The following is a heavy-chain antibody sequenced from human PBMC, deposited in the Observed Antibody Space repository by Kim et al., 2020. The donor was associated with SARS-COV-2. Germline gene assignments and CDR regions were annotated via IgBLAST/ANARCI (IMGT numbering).Heavy chain of an antibody. J-gene: IGHJ6*02. CDR1: GGSINSGDYY. CDR2: IHFSGST. V-gene: IGHV4-30-4*01. CDR3: ARDKRAYYDTLIGYPNRRYHFDGMDV. D-gene: IGHD3-9*01. Sequence: SETLSLTCTVSGGSINSGDYYWSWIRQPPGMGLEWIGYIHFSGSTNSNPSLRSRVTISVDTSKNQFSLKLHSVTAGDTAVYYCARDKRAYYDTLIGYPNRRYHFDGMDVGRRETGVTVSS.